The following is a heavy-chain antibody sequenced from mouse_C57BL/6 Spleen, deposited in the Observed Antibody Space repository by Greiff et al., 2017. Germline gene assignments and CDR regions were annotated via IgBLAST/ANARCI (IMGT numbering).Heavy chain of an antibody. J-gene: IGHJ2*01. CDR3: TIYGNYVYYFDY. V-gene: IGHV1-15*01. CDR1: GYTFTDYE. CDR2: IDPETGGT. D-gene: IGHD2-1*01. Sequence: QVQLKQSGAELVRPGASVTLSCKASGYTFTDYEMHWVKQTPVHGLEWIGAIDPETGGTAYNQKFKGKAILTADKSSSTAYMELRSLTSEDSAVYYCTIYGNYVYYFDYWGQGTTLTVSS.